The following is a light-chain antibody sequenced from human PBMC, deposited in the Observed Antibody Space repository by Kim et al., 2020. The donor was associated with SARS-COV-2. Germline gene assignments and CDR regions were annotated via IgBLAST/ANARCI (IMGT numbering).Light chain of an antibody. CDR2: WAS. J-gene: IGKJ2*02. CDR3: QQYYSTPRT. Sequence: ASIDCKSSQSVLYSSNNKNYLAWYQQKPGQPPKLLIYWASTRESGVPDRFSGSGSGTDFTLTISSLQAEDVAVYYCQQYYSTPRTFGHGTKLEI. CDR1: QSVLYSSNNKNY. V-gene: IGKV4-1*01.